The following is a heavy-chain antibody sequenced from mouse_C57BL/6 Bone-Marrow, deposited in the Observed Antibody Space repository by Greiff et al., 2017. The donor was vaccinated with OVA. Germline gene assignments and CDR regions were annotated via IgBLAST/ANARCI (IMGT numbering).Heavy chain of an antibody. J-gene: IGHJ2*01. V-gene: IGHV14-4*01. D-gene: IGHD2-4*01. CDR1: GFNITDDY. CDR3: TTCDYDVGY. CDR2: IDPEDGDP. Sequence: EVQLQQSGAELVRPGASVKLSCTASGFNITDDYMHWVKQRPEQGLEWIGWIDPEDGDPEYASKFQGKATITADTSSNTTYLQLSSLTSYDTAVDYCTTCDYDVGYWGQGTTLTVSS.